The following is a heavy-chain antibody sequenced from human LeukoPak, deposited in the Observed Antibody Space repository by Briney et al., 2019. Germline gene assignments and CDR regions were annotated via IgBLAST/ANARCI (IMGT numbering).Heavy chain of an antibody. Sequence: GGSLRLSCAASGFTFSSYSMNWVRQAPGKGLEWVSSISSRSSYIYYADSVKGRFTISRDNAKNSLYLQMNRLRAEDTAVYYCARVPGGTYYFDSWGQGSLVIVSS. D-gene: IGHD3-16*01. J-gene: IGHJ4*02. CDR3: ARVPGGTYYFDS. V-gene: IGHV3-21*01. CDR2: ISSRSSYI. CDR1: GFTFSSYS.